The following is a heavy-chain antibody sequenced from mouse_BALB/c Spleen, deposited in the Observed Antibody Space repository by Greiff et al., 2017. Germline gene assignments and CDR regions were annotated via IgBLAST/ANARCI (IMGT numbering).Heavy chain of an antibody. CDR1: GYAFSSYW. CDR2: IYPGDGDT. J-gene: IGHJ2*01. V-gene: IGHV1-80*01. D-gene: IGHD2-2*01. CDR3: ARGGYDDY. Sequence: QVQLKESGAELVRPGSSVKISCKASGYAFSSYWMNWVKQRPGQGLEWIGQIYPGDGDTNYNGKFKGKATLTADKSSSTAYMQLSSLTSEDSAVYFCARGGYDDYWGQGTTLTVSS.